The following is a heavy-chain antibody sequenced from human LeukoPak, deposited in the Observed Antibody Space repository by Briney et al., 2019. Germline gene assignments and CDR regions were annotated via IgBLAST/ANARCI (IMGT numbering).Heavy chain of an antibody. D-gene: IGHD3/OR15-3a*01. CDR3: ARGGGGYDFYAFDY. Sequence: SQTLSLTCNVSGASIRSGDHYWSWLRQPPGKGLEWIGYIYFSGSLYYSPSLKGRLTISVDTSKNQFSLKLSSVTAADTAIYYCARGGGGYDFYAFDYWGQGALVAVSS. J-gene: IGHJ4*02. CDR1: GASIRSGDHY. V-gene: IGHV4-30-4*01. CDR2: IYFSGSL.